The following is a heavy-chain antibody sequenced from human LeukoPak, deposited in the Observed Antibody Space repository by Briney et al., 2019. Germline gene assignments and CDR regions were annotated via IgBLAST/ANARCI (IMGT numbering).Heavy chain of an antibody. J-gene: IGHJ3*02. CDR2: FDPEDGET. CDR1: GYTLTELS. Sequence: GASVKVSCKVSGYTLTELSMHWVRQAPGKGLEWMGGFDPEDGETIYAQKFQGRVTMTEDTSTDTAYMELSSLRSEDTAVYYCATNYYGSGSSFDAFDIWGQGTMVTVSS. D-gene: IGHD3-10*01. CDR3: ATNYYGSGSSFDAFDI. V-gene: IGHV1-24*01.